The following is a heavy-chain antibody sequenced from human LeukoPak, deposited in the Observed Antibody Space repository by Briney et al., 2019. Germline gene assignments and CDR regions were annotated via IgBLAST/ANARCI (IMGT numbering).Heavy chain of an antibody. V-gene: IGHV3-21*01. Sequence: PGGSLRLSCAASGFTFSDYAINWVRQAPGKGLEWVSSISSSSSYIYYADSVKGRFTISRDNAKNSLYLQMNSLRAEDTAVYYCARTYYDILTGYYLSAFDIWGQGTMVTVSS. CDR1: GFTFSDYA. CDR2: ISSSSSYI. D-gene: IGHD3-9*01. J-gene: IGHJ3*02. CDR3: ARTYYDILTGYYLSAFDI.